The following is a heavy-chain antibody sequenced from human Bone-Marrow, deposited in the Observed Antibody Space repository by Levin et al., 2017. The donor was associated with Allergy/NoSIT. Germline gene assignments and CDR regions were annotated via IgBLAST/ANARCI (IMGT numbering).Heavy chain of an antibody. V-gene: IGHV4-61*01. CDR2: IYHSGST. D-gene: IGHD3-10*01. CDR1: GGSVSSGSYY. Sequence: SETLSLTCTVSGGSVSSGSYYWSWIRPPPGKGLEWIAYIYHSGSTKYNSSLKSRVTISLDTSRNQFSLRLTSLTAADTAVYCCAKGSCFGGLGFDCWGEGTLVTVSS. J-gene: IGHJ4*02. CDR3: AKGSCFGGLGFDC.